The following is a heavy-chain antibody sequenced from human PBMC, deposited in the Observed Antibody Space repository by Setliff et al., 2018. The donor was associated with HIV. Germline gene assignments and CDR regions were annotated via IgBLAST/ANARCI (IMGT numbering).Heavy chain of an antibody. Sequence: GASVKVSCKASGYTFTKFDINWVRQATGQGLEWMGWMNPSSGSTGFAQKFQGRVTMTRNTSISTAYMELRSLRSEDTAVYFCARDPTGHYFDFWGQGTLVTVSS. CDR3: ARDPTGHYFDF. CDR2: MNPSSGST. V-gene: IGHV1-8*01. J-gene: IGHJ4*02. CDR1: GYTFTKFD. D-gene: IGHD1-1*01.